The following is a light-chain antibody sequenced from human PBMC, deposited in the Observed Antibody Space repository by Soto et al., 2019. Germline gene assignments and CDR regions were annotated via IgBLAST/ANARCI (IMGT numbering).Light chain of an antibody. Sequence: ELVMTQSPATLSVSPGERATLSCRASQSFSSNLAWYRQKPGQAPRLLIYGASTTATDIPPSFTGSGSGTEFTLTISSLQSEDIAVYYCQQYNNWPRGTFGQGTKVDIK. CDR3: QQYNNWPRGT. CDR2: GAS. CDR1: QSFSSN. J-gene: IGKJ1*01. V-gene: IGKV3-15*01.